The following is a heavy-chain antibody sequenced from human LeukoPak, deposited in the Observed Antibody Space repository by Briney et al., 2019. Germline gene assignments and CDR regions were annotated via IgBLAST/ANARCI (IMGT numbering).Heavy chain of an antibody. Sequence: GRSLRLSCAASGFTFSSYAMHWVRQAPGKGLEWVADISYDGSNKYYADSVKGRFTISRDNSKNTLYLQMNSLRAEDTAVYYCARDQGVVVPAASFDHWGQGTLVTVSS. V-gene: IGHV3-30-3*01. CDR2: ISYDGSNK. CDR1: GFTFSSYA. J-gene: IGHJ4*02. CDR3: ARDQGVVVPAASFDH. D-gene: IGHD2-2*01.